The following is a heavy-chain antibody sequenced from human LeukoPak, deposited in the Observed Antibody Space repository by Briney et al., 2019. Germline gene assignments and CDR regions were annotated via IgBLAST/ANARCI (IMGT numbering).Heavy chain of an antibody. CDR1: GFTFDDYA. CDR3: AKDTHYDILTGYSHYFVY. V-gene: IGHV3-9*01. Sequence: GGSLRLSCAASGFTFDDYAMHWVRQAPGKGLEWVSGISWNSGSIGYADSVKGRFTISRDNAKNSLYLQMNSLRAEDTALYYCAKDTHYDILTGYSHYFVYWGQGNLGTVSS. CDR2: ISWNSGSI. J-gene: IGHJ4*02. D-gene: IGHD3-9*01.